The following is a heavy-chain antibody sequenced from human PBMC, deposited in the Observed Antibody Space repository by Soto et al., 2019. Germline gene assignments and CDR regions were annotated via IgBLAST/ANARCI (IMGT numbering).Heavy chain of an antibody. CDR2: IDPSDSYT. Sequence: EESLKISCRGSGYIFTSYWISWVRQMPGKGLEWMGRIDPSDSYTNYSPSFQGHVTISADKSISTAYLQWSSLKASDTAMYYCARNRGYFISTRCHNNWFDPCCQAILVTLS. CDR3: ARNRGYFISTRCHNNWFDP. D-gene: IGHD2-2*02. CDR1: GYIFTSYW. V-gene: IGHV5-10-1*01. J-gene: IGHJ5*02.